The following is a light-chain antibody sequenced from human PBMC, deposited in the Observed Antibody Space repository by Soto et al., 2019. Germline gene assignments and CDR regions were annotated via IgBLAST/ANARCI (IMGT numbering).Light chain of an antibody. CDR3: QQSNNWPPLT. CDR2: GVS. V-gene: IGKV3-15*01. J-gene: IGKJ4*01. Sequence: EIVMTQAPATLSVSPGETAILSCRASQSVAGNLAWYQQKPGQPPRLLIYGVSTRATGVPARFSGSESETDFSLTISSLQIEDFALYYCQQSNNWPPLTFGGGTKVEIK. CDR1: QSVAGN.